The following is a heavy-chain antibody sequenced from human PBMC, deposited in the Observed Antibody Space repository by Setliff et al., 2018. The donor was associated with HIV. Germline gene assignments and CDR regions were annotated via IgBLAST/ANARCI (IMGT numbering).Heavy chain of an antibody. J-gene: IGHJ4*02. V-gene: IGHV3-30*04. CDR2: ISYDGINK. CDR3: ARERLRFLEWLPLDY. D-gene: IGHD3-3*01. Sequence: GGSLRLSCAASGFTFSSYAMHWVRQAPGKGLEWVAVISYDGINKYYADSVKGRFTISRDNSKNTLYLQMNSLRAEDTAVYYCARERLRFLEWLPLDYWGQGTLVTVPQ. CDR1: GFTFSSYA.